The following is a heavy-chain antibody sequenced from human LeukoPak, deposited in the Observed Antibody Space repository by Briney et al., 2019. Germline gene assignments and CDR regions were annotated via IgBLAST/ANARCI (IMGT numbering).Heavy chain of an antibody. CDR1: GLTVTNAW. D-gene: IGHD3-10*01. CDR3: ARDPYGVGRFDY. Sequence: GGSLRLSCAASGLTVTNAWMNWVRQAPGKGLEWVSSISSGSTYIYYADSVKGRFTFSRDNAKNSLYLQMNSLRAEDTAVYYCARDPYGVGRFDYWGQGTLVTVSS. CDR2: ISSGSTYI. J-gene: IGHJ4*02. V-gene: IGHV3-21*01.